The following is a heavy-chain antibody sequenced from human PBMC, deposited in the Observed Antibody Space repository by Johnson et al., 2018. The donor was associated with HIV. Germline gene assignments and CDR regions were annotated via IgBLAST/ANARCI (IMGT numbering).Heavy chain of an antibody. D-gene: IGHD5-24*01. J-gene: IGHJ3*02. CDR1: GFTVSSNY. CDR2: IGTAGDT. Sequence: VQLVESGGGLVQPGGPLRLSCVASGFTVSSNYMSWVRQAPGKGLEWVSAIGTAGDTYYPGSVKGRFTISRENAKNSLYLQMNSLRAEDTAVYYCARVGRGEMATAPLDAFDIWGQGTMVTVSS. V-gene: IGHV3-13*01. CDR3: ARVGRGEMATAPLDAFDI.